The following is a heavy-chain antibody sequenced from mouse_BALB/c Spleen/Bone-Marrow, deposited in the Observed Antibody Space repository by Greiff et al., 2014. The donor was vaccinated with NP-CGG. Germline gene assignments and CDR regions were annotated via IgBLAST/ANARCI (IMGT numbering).Heavy chain of an antibody. CDR2: INPYNGDT. D-gene: IGHD2-14*01. CDR3: GGVRLDY. Sequence: LVESGPELVKPGASVKISCKASGYSFTGYFMNWVKQSHGKSLEWIGRINPYNGDTFYNQKFKGKATLTVDKSSSTAHMELLSLTTEDSAFYCCGGVRLDYWGQGTSLTVSS. V-gene: IGHV1-37*01. CDR1: GYSFTGYF. J-gene: IGHJ2*02.